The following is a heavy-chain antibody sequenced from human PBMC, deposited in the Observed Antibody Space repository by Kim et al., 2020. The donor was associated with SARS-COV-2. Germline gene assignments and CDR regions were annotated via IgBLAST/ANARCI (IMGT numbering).Heavy chain of an antibody. J-gene: IGHJ4*02. V-gene: IGHV3-23*01. Sequence: GGSLRLSCAASGFTFSSYAMSWVRQAPGKGLEWVSVISGSGDNTCYADSVKGRFTISRDNSKNTLYLQMNSLRAEDTAVYYCAKSTFDIVVVPAAPDLDYWGQGTLVPVSS. CDR2: ISGSGDNT. D-gene: IGHD2-2*01. CDR1: GFTFSSYA. CDR3: AKSTFDIVVVPAAPDLDY.